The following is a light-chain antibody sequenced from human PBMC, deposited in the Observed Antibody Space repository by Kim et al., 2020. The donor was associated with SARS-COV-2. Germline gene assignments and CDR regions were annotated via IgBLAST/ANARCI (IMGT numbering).Light chain of an antibody. V-gene: IGKV3-20*01. J-gene: IGKJ4*01. Sequence: LSSGERVTLSCRASQSFRSAYLAWYQQKPGQAPRLLIYGASSRATGIPDRFSGSGSGTDFTLSISRLEPEDFAVYYCQHYGSSPTFGGGTKVDIK. CDR3: QHYGSSPT. CDR2: GAS. CDR1: QSFRSAY.